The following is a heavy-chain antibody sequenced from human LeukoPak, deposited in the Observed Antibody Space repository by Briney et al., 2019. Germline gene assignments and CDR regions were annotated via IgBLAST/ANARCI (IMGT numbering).Heavy chain of an antibody. D-gene: IGHD3-22*01. J-gene: IGHJ4*02. V-gene: IGHV3-11*04. CDR1: GFTFSDYY. CDR3: ARDTRTVYYDSSGYYYY. Sequence: GGSLRLSCAASGFTFSDYYMSWIRQAPGKGLEWVSYISSSGSTIYYADSVKGRFTISRDNAKNSLYLQMNSLRAEDTAVYYSARDTRTVYYDSSGYYYYWGQGTLVTVSS. CDR2: ISSSGSTI.